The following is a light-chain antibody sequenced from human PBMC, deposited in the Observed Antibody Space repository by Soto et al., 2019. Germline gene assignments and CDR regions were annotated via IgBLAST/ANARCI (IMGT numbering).Light chain of an antibody. J-gene: IGKJ1*01. Sequence: EIVMTQSPCTLSLSPADIATLSCRASQRVSTFLAWYQQRPGQAPRLLISEASNRATGIPARFSGSGSGTDFTLTISSLEPEDFAVYYCQQSHNWPRTFGQGTKVDIK. CDR2: EAS. CDR3: QQSHNWPRT. CDR1: QRVSTF. V-gene: IGKV3-11*01.